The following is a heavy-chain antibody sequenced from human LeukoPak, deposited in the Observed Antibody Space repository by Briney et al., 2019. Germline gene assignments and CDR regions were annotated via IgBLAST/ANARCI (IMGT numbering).Heavy chain of an antibody. CDR3: ARVALAGSRIHLLDN. V-gene: IGHV1-69*04. D-gene: IGHD5-18*01. J-gene: IGHJ4*02. CDR2: IIPILGIA. Sequence: GASVKVSCKASGGTFSSYAISWVRQAPGQGLEWMGRIIPILGIANYAQKFQGRVTITADKSTSTAYMELRSLRSDDTAVYFCARVALAGSRIHLLDNWGQGTLVTVSS. CDR1: GGTFSSYA.